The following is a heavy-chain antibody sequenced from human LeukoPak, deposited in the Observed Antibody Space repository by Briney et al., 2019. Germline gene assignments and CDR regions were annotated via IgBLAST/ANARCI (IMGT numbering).Heavy chain of an antibody. D-gene: IGHD1-7*01. J-gene: IGHJ3*02. CDR2: MNPNSGNT. Sequence: ASVKVSCTASGYTFTSYDINWVRQATGRGLEWMGWMNPNSGNTGYAQKFQGRVTMTRNTSISTAYMELSSLRSEDTAVYYCARVGQWRNYNAFDIWGQGTMVTVSS. V-gene: IGHV1-8*01. CDR1: GYTFTSYD. CDR3: ARVGQWRNYNAFDI.